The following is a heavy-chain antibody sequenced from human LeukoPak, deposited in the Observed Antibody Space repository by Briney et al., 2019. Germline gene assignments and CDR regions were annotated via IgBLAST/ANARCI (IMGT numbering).Heavy chain of an antibody. CDR2: ISGSGGST. D-gene: IGHD5-18*01. V-gene: IGHV3-23*01. CDR3: AKWLWGLYYFGY. J-gene: IGHJ4*02. Sequence: GGSLRLSCAASGFTFSSYGMSWVRQAPGKGLEWVSAISGSGGSTYYADSVKGRFTISRDNSKNTLYLQMNSLRAEDTAVYYCAKWLWGLYYFGYWGQGTLVTVSS. CDR1: GFTFSSYG.